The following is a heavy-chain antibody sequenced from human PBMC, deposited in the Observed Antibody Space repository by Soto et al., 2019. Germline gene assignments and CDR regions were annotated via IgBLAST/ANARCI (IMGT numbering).Heavy chain of an antibody. CDR1: GFTFSSYA. Sequence: GGSLRLSCAASGFTFSSYAMSWFRQAPGKGLEWVSAISGSGGSTYYADSVKGRFTISRDNSKNTLYLQMNSLRAEDTAVYYCAKADNYCSSTSCYFRGVNDAFDIWGQGTMVTVAS. CDR3: AKADNYCSSTSCYFRGVNDAFDI. D-gene: IGHD2-2*01. J-gene: IGHJ3*02. CDR2: ISGSGGST. V-gene: IGHV3-23*01.